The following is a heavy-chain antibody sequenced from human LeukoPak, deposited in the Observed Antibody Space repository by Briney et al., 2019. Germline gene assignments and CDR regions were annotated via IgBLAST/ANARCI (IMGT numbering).Heavy chain of an antibody. D-gene: IGHD3-22*01. CDR2: INHSGST. CDR1: GGSFSGYY. Sequence: SETLSLTCAVYGGSFSGYYWSWIRQPPGKGLEWIGEINHSGSTNYNPSLKSRVTISVDTSKNQFSLKLSSVTAADTAVYYCALESPDSSVRVGYWGQGTLVTVSS. CDR3: ALESPDSSVRVGY. V-gene: IGHV4-34*01. J-gene: IGHJ4*02.